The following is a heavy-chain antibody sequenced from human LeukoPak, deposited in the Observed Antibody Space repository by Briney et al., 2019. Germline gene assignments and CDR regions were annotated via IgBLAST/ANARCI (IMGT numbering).Heavy chain of an antibody. V-gene: IGHV3-7*01. CDR3: QFGSGSYYNIPENWFDP. Sequence: GGSLRLSCAASGFTFSRYWMGWVRQAPGEGLEWVAHIKYDGSEKYYVDSVKGRFTISRDNAKNSLYLQMSSLRDEDTAVYYCQFGSGSYYNIPENWFDPWGQGTLVTVSS. J-gene: IGHJ5*02. CDR2: IKYDGSEK. D-gene: IGHD3-10*01. CDR1: GFTFSRYW.